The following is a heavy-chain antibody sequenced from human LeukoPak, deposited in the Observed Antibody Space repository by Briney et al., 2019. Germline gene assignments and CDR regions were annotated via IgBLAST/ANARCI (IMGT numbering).Heavy chain of an antibody. D-gene: IGHD3-9*01. Sequence: SETLSLTCTVSGGSISSSSYYWGWIRQPPGKGLEWIGSIYYSGSTYYNPSLKSRVTISVDTSKNQFSLKLSSVTAADTAVYYCARSPLTGNYGDWFDPWGQGTLVIVSS. CDR3: ARSPLTGNYGDWFDP. CDR2: IYYSGST. J-gene: IGHJ5*02. CDR1: GGSISSSSYY. V-gene: IGHV4-39*07.